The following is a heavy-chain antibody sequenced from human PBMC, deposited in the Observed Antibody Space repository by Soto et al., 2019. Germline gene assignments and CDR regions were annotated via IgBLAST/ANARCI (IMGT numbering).Heavy chain of an antibody. CDR3: ARDTAYSFDY. CDR1: GFTFSSYS. J-gene: IGHJ4*01. D-gene: IGHD2-21*01. Sequence: GGSLRLSCAASGFTFSSYSMNWVRQAPGKGLEWLSYIRVSNSIISYADSVRGRFTISTDNAKNSLFLQMDSLRDEDTAVYYCARDTAYSFDYWGHGTLVTVSS. CDR2: IRVSNSII. V-gene: IGHV3-48*02.